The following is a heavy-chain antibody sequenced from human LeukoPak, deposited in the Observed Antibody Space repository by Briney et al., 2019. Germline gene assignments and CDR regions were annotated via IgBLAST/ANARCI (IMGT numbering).Heavy chain of an antibody. J-gene: IGHJ5*02. CDR2: IYYSGST. CDR3: ARGLTDLGLWP. CDR1: GGSISSYY. D-gene: IGHD2-21*01. V-gene: IGHV4-59*01. Sequence: SETLSLTCTVSGGSISSYYWSWIRQPPGKGLEWIGYIYYSGSTNYNPSLKSRVTISVDTSKNQFSLKLSSVTAADTAVYYCARGLTDLGLWPWGQGTLVTVSS.